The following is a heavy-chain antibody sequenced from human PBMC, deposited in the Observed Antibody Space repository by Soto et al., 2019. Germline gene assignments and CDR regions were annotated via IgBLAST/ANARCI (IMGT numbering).Heavy chain of an antibody. CDR2: IRSKANSYAT. CDR3: TRQAHYYGSGSYYKHIYYCGMDV. D-gene: IGHD3-10*01. V-gene: IGHV3-73*01. J-gene: IGHJ6*02. CDR1: GFTFSGSA. Sequence: PGGSLRLSCAASGFTFSGSAMHWVRQASGKGLEWVGRIRSKANSYATAYAASVKGRFTISRDDSKNTAYLQMNSLKTEDTAVYYCTRQAHYYGSGSYYKHIYYCGMDVWGQGTTVTVSS.